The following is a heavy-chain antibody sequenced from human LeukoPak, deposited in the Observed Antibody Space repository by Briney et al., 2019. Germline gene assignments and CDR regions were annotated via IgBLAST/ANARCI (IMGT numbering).Heavy chain of an antibody. CDR3: ARAGSNWNYVY. CDR1: GFTFRGFL. V-gene: IGHV3-7*01. D-gene: IGHD1-7*01. Sequence: GGSLRLSCAASGFTFRGFLMSWVRQIPGKGLEWVANIKQDGSEKYYADTLRGRFTISRDNTKNSLSLQMNSLIVEDTAVYYCARAGSNWNYVYWGQGTLVTVSS. CDR2: IKQDGSEK. J-gene: IGHJ4*02.